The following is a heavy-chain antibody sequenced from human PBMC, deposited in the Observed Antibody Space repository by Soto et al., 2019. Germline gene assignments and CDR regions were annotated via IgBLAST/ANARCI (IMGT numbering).Heavy chain of an antibody. Sequence: SSETLSLTCTVSGGSISSYYWSWIRQPPGKGLEWIGYIYYSGSTNYNPSLKSRVTISVDTSKNQFSLKLSFVTAADTAVYYCAGFLEWLALDYWGQGTLVTVS. D-gene: IGHD3-3*01. CDR2: IYYSGST. CDR3: AGFLEWLALDY. J-gene: IGHJ4*02. CDR1: GGSISSYY. V-gene: IGHV4-59*01.